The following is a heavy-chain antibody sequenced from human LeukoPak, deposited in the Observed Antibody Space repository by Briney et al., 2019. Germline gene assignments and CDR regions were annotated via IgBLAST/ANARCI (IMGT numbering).Heavy chain of an antibody. CDR3: ARDWGARWAEY. D-gene: IGHD5-24*01. Sequence: ASVRVSCKASVGTFRSAAISWVRQAPGQGLKWMGGIIPIFNKPNYAQRFQGRVTITADESTSTAYMELSSLTSDDTAVYYCARDWGARWAEYWGQGTLVTVSS. CDR1: VGTFRSAA. V-gene: IGHV1-69*13. J-gene: IGHJ4*02. CDR2: IIPIFNKP.